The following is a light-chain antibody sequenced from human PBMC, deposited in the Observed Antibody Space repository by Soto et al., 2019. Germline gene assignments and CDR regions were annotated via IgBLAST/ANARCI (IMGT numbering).Light chain of an antibody. CDR1: SSDVGSYTL. CDR3: CSYAGTSTHTV. V-gene: IGLV2-23*02. J-gene: IGLJ7*01. CDR2: EVS. Sequence: QSALTQPASVSGSPGQSITISCTGTSSDVGSYTLVSWYQQHPGKAPKLMISEVSKRSSGISDRFSGSTSGSTASLTISGLHAEDEADYYCCSYAGTSTHTVFGGGTQLTVL.